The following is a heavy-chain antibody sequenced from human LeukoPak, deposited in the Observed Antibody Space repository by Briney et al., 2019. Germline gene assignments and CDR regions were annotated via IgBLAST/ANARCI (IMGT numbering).Heavy chain of an antibody. J-gene: IGHJ6*03. CDR1: GYTLTVYY. CDR2: INHNSGGT. CDR3: ARDRARRYMDV. V-gene: IGHV1-2*02. Sequence: TVNLSRKVSGYTLTVYYMHWVPDAPGQGLEWRRWINHNSGGTNYAQKFQGRVTMTRDTSISTAYMELSRLRSDDTAVYYCARDRARRYMDVWGKGTTVTVSS.